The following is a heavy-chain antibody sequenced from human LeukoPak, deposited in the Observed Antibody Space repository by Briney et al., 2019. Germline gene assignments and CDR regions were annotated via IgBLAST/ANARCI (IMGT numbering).Heavy chain of an antibody. CDR2: ISYDGSNK. V-gene: IGHV3-30*04. J-gene: IGHJ6*04. CDR3: ARPTSLKNYYYYGMDV. D-gene: IGHD1-26*01. CDR1: GFTYSRYA. Sequence: ERSQRLSCAAHGFTYSRYAMHWVRQAPGNGLQRVAVISYDGSNKYYADSVKGRFTISRDNSKNTLYLQMNSLRAEDTAVYYCARPTSLKNYYYYGMDVWGKGTTVTVSS.